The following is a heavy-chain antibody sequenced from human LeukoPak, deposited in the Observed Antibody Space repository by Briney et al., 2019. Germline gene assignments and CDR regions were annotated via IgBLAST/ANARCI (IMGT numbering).Heavy chain of an antibody. CDR1: GYSISSGYY. CDR2: ILHSGST. Sequence: SETLSLTCTVSGYSISSGYYWGWIRQPPGKGLEWIGSILHSGSTYYNPSLKSRVTMSVDTSKNQFSLKLTSVTAADTAVYYCARGRWLPSAAGFDPWGQGTLVTVSS. CDR3: ARGRWLPSAAGFDP. V-gene: IGHV4-38-2*02. J-gene: IGHJ5*02. D-gene: IGHD5-24*01.